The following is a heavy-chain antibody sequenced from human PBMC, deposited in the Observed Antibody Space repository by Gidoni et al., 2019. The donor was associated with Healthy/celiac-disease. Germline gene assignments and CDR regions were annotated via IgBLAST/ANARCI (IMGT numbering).Heavy chain of an antibody. CDR1: GFTFSSYA. CDR2: ISYDGSNK. CDR3: ARSQEAMIDIWFDP. D-gene: IGHD3-22*01. J-gene: IGHJ5*02. V-gene: IGHV3-30-3*01. Sequence: QVQLVESGGGGVQPGRSLRLSCSASGFTFSSYAIPWVRQAPGKGLEGVAVISYDGSNKDYADSVKGRFTISRENSKNTLYLQMNSLRAEDTAVYYCARSQEAMIDIWFDPWGQGTLVTVSS.